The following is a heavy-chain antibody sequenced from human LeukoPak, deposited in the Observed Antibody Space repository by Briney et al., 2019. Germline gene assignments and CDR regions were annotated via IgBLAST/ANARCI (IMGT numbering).Heavy chain of an antibody. Sequence: ASVKVSCKAYTFTGYYMHWVRQAPGQGLEWMGWINPNSGGTNYAQKFQGRVTMTRDTSISTAYMELSRLRSDDTAVYYCASRLERPGRGDYWGQGTLVTVSS. D-gene: IGHD1-1*01. CDR1: TFTGYY. CDR3: ASRLERPGRGDY. CDR2: INPNSGGT. J-gene: IGHJ4*02. V-gene: IGHV1-2*02.